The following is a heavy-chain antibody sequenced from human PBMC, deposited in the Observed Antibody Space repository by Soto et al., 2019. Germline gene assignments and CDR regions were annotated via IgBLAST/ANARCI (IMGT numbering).Heavy chain of an antibody. CDR3: AGITSQQWSDMDV. CDR1: GDSVSSNSAA. J-gene: IGHJ6*03. V-gene: IGHV6-1*01. D-gene: IGHD6-19*01. Sequence: PTQTLSLTCAISGDSVSSNSAALNWIRLSPSRGLEWLARTYYRSRWYNDYAVSVRSRITVNPDTSKNQFSLQLTSVTPEDTAVYYCAGITSQQWSDMDVLGKGNTVTVSS. CDR2: TYYRSRWYN.